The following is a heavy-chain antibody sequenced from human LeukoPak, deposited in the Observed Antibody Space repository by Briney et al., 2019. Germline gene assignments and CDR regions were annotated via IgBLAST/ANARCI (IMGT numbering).Heavy chain of an antibody. CDR3: AGSGAVDGAFDI. D-gene: IGHD6-19*01. CDR1: GFTFSSYE. CDR2: IYNTGTT. J-gene: IGHJ3*02. Sequence: GGSLRLSCATSGFTFSSYEMNWVRQAPGKGLEWVSFIYNTGTTYYADSVKGRFTISRHNSKNTLYLQMDSLTTEDTAVYYCAGSGAVDGAFDIWGQGTMVTVSS. V-gene: IGHV3-53*04.